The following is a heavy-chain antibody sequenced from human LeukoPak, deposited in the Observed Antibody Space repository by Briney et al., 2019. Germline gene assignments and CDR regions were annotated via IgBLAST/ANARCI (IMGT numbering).Heavy chain of an antibody. CDR2: IYYSGST. CDR1: GGSISSSSYY. J-gene: IGHJ3*02. D-gene: IGHD6-13*01. Sequence: SETLSLTCTVSGGSISSSSYYWGWIRQPPGKGLEWIGSIYYSGSTYYNPSLKSRVTISVDTSKNQFSLKLSSVTAADTAVYYCARGGGIAAAGTGAFDIWGQGTMVTVSS. CDR3: ARGGGIAAAGTGAFDI. V-gene: IGHV4-39*01.